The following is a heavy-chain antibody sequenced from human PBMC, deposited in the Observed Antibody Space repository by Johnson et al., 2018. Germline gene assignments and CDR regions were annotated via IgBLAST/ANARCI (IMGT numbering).Heavy chain of an antibody. CDR1: GFTFSSYS. CDR3: AKGRVSFDI. V-gene: IGHV3-13*01. J-gene: IGHJ3*02. CDR2: IGTAGDT. Sequence: VQLVESGGGLEQPGGSLRLSCAASGFTFSSYSMSWVRQAPGKGLEWVSAIGTAGDTYYPGSVKGRFTISRENAKNSLYLQMTSLRAGDTAVYYCAKGRVSFDIWGQGTMVTVSS.